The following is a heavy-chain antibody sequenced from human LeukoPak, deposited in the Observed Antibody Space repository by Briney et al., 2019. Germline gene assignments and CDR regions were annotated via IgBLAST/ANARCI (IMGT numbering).Heavy chain of an antibody. V-gene: IGHV1-2*02. J-gene: IGHJ4*02. CDR2: VNPTSGGT. CDR1: GYTFTSYY. D-gene: IGHD2-15*01. CDR3: ARDAGYCTGGSCWYFDH. Sequence: ASVKVSCKTSGYTFTSYYMHWVRQAPGQGLEWMGCVNPTSGGTNYAQKFQGRVTMTRDTSISTAYMDLSRLIADDTAVYYCARDAGYCTGGSCWYFDHWGQGTLVTVSS.